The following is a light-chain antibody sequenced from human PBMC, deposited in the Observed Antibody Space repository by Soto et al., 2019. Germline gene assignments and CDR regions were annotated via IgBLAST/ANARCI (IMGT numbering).Light chain of an antibody. CDR3: QHYNSYSEA. CDR1: QTISSW. J-gene: IGKJ1*01. CDR2: KAS. Sequence: DIQMTQSPSTLSGSVGARVTITCRASQTISSWLAWYQQKQGKAPKLLIYKASTLKSGVPSRFSGSGSGTELTITISSLQPDDCETYYCQHYNSYSEAFGQGTKVDIK. V-gene: IGKV1-5*03.